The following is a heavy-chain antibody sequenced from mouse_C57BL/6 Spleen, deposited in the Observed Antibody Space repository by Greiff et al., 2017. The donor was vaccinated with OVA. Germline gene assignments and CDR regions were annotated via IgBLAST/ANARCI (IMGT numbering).Heavy chain of an antibody. Sequence: DVKLQESGPELVKPGASVKIPCKASGYTFTDYNMDWVKQSHGKSLEWIGDINPNNGGTIYNQKFKGKATLTVDKSSSTAYMELRSLTSEDTAVYYCARFWDYDVGAMDYWGQGTSVTVSS. D-gene: IGHD2-4*01. V-gene: IGHV1-18*01. CDR1: GYTFTDYN. CDR3: ARFWDYDVGAMDY. J-gene: IGHJ4*01. CDR2: INPNNGGT.